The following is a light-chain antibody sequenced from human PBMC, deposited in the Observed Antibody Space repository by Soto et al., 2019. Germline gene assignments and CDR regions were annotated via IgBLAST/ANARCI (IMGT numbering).Light chain of an antibody. J-gene: IGKJ1*01. CDR1: QYIGDF. CDR3: QESFFTLGT. CDR2: GAS. Sequence: DIQLTQSPSSLSASVGDRVTLTALASQYIGDFLNWYQQTPGKAPKLLIFGASNLHIGVPSRFSGSGSGTEFTLTINNLQREDFATYYCQESFFTLGTFGRGTKVDIK. V-gene: IGKV1-39*01.